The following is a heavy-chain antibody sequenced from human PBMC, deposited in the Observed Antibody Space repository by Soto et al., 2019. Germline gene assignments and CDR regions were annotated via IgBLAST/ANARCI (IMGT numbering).Heavy chain of an antibody. J-gene: IGHJ4*02. Sequence: PPQTVSLTYAIYEGSFSLYYKIWISHSPGKGLEWVVAINHSGSTNYNPSLKSRVTISVDTSKNQFYLKLSSVTAADTAVYYCARFNYYDSSGYYRQLDYRGQLTLVTVS. CDR1: EGSFSLYY. D-gene: IGHD3-22*01. V-gene: IGHV4-34*01. CDR2: INHSGST. CDR3: ARFNYYDSSGYYRQLDY.